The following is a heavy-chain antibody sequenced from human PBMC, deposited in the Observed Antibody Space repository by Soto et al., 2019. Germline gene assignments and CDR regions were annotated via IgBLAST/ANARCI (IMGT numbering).Heavy chain of an antibody. D-gene: IGHD3-9*01. J-gene: IGHJ4*02. CDR2: ISGRGGRT. V-gene: IGHV3-23*01. CDR3: AILILTGPSDY. Sequence: GGSLRLSCAPSGFTFSSDAMSWVRQAPGKGLEWVSAISGRGGRTYYADSVKGRFTISRDNSKNTLYLQMNTLSAEDTAVYYCAILILTGPSDYWGQGTLVTVSS. CDR1: GFTFSSDA.